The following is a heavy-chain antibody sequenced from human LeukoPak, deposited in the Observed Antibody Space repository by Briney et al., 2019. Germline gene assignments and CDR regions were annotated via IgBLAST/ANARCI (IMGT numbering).Heavy chain of an antibody. D-gene: IGHD3-22*01. CDR1: GGSFSGYY. Sequence: PSETLSLTCAVYGGSFSGYYWSWIRQPPGKGLEWIGEINHSGSTNYNPSLKSRVTISVDTSKNQFSLKLSSVTAADTAVYYCAREAQWLLRTFDYWGQGTLVTVSS. CDR2: INHSGST. V-gene: IGHV4-34*01. J-gene: IGHJ4*02. CDR3: AREAQWLLRTFDY.